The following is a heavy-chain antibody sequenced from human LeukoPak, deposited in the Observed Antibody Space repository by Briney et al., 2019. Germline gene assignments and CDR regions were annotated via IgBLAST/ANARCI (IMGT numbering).Heavy chain of an antibody. V-gene: IGHV5-51*01. CDR1: GYSFTSHW. Sequence: GESLKISCKASGYSFTSHWIGWVRQMPGKGLEWMGIIDPSDSETRYTPSFQGQVTISADKSLTTAYLQWNSLKASDTAMYYCARQTAMGRSGDYWGQGILVTVSS. CDR2: IDPSDSET. CDR3: ARQTAMGRSGDY. D-gene: IGHD5-18*01. J-gene: IGHJ1*01.